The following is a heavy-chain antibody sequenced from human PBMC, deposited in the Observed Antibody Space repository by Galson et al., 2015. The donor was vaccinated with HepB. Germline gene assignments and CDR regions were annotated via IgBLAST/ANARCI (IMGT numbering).Heavy chain of an antibody. J-gene: IGHJ3*02. D-gene: IGHD3-22*01. V-gene: IGHV1-46*01. CDR1: GYTFTRYY. CDR2: INPSGGST. CDR3: ARGRGGAYTMIVGVDAFDI. Sequence: KVSCKASGYTFTRYYMHWVRQAPGQGLEWMGIINPSGGSTSYAQKFQGRVTMTRDTSTSTVYMELSSLRSEDTAVYYCARGRGGAYTMIVGVDAFDIWGQGTMVTVSS.